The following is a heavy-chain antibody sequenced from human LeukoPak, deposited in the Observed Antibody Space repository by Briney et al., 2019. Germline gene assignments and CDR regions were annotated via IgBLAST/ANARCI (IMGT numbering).Heavy chain of an antibody. CDR2: ISADGGST. Sequence: GGSLRLSCVVSGINFADYAMHWVRQPPGKGLEWVSLISADGGSTFSADSVKGRFSISRDNSKNSLYLQMNSLRSEDTAMYYCAEESGKFDYWGQGTLVAVSS. V-gene: IGHV3-43*02. CDR1: GINFADYA. J-gene: IGHJ4*02. CDR3: AEESGKFDY.